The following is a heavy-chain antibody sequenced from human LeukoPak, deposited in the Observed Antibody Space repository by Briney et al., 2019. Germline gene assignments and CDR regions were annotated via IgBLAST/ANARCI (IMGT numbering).Heavy chain of an antibody. Sequence: ASVKVSCKASGYTFTGYYMHWVRQAPGQGLEWMGWINPNSGGTNYAQKLQGRVTMTTDTSTSTAYMELRSLRSDDTAVYYCARDQGRWLQLYGYWGQGTLVTVSS. CDR3: ARDQGRWLQLYGY. CDR1: GYTFTGYY. CDR2: INPNSGGT. J-gene: IGHJ4*02. V-gene: IGHV1-2*02. D-gene: IGHD5-24*01.